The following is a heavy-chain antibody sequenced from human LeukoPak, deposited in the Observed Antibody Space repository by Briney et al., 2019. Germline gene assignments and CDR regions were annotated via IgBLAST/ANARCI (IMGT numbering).Heavy chain of an antibody. D-gene: IGHD4-23*01. J-gene: IGHJ3*02. CDR2: INLSDGTR. V-gene: IGHV1-46*01. CDR1: EYIITSYY. Sequence: GASVKVSCKASEYIITSYYLHWVRQAPGQGLEWMGVINLSDGTRNNAQKLQGRITMTRDTSTSTAYMELSSLRPEDTAMYFCAKEPGTGGFDIWGQGTMVTVS. CDR3: AKEPGTGGFDI.